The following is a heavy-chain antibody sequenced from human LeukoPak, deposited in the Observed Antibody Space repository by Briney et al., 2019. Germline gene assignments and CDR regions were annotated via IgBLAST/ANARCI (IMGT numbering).Heavy chain of an antibody. Sequence: ASVKVSCKASGFTFTSSGFSWVRRAPGQGLEWMGWISAYNGNTNYAQKFQDRVTMTTDTSTSTAYMDLRSLRSGDTAVYYCARGGASGSYGLDVWGQGTTVTVAS. CDR1: GFTFTSSG. CDR2: ISAYNGNT. V-gene: IGHV1-18*01. CDR3: ARGGASGSYGLDV. J-gene: IGHJ6*02. D-gene: IGHD1-26*01.